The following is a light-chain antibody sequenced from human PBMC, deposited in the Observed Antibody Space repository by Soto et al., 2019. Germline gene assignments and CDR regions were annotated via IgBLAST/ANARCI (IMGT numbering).Light chain of an antibody. CDR2: GAS. V-gene: IGKV3-20*01. CDR1: QSVGSDY. Sequence: EIVLTQSPGTLSLSPGERATLSCRASQSVGSDYLGWFQQKPGQAPRLLIHGASSRASGIPDRFSGSGSGTEFTLTISRLEPEDSAVFYCQQYASSPWTFGQGTKVEIK. CDR3: QQYASSPWT. J-gene: IGKJ1*01.